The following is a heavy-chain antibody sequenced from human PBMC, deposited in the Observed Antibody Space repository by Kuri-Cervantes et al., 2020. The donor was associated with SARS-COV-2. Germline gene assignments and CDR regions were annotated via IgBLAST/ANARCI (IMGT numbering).Heavy chain of an antibody. D-gene: IGHD6-6*01. CDR2: ISYDGSNK. V-gene: IGHV3-30-3*01. J-gene: IGHJ3*02. CDR1: GYTFTGYY. CDR3: ARESIAANLGAFDI. Sequence: SCKASGYTFTGYYMHWVRQAPGKGPEWVAVISYDGSNKYYADSVKGRFTISRDNSKNTLYLQMNSLRAEDTAVYYCARESIAANLGAFDIWGQGTMVTVSS.